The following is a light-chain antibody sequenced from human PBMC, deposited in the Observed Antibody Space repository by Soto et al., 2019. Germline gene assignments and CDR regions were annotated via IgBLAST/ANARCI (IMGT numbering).Light chain of an antibody. CDR2: GAS. V-gene: IGKV3-20*01. Sequence: EIVLTQSPGTLSLYRGERATLSCRASQTVNSIYFAWYQRKPGQAPRLLIYGASNRATGIPDRLSGSRSGTDFTPTISRLEAEDYGKYYCQQYDTSSRTFGKGTKVEIK. CDR1: QTVNSIY. J-gene: IGKJ1*01. CDR3: QQYDTSSRT.